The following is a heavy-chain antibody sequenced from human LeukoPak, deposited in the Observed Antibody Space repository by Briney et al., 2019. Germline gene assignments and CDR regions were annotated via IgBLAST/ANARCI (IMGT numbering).Heavy chain of an antibody. CDR3: AKDLKDYGTAFDI. CDR2: IKQDGKGK. D-gene: IGHD4-17*01. Sequence: GGSLRLSCAASGFTFSSYWMSWVRQAPGKGLEWVANIKQDGKGKYYVDSVKGRFTISRDDAKKSLYLQMNSLRAEDTAVYYCAKDLKDYGTAFDIWGQGTMVTVSS. V-gene: IGHV3-7*01. J-gene: IGHJ3*02. CDR1: GFTFSSYW.